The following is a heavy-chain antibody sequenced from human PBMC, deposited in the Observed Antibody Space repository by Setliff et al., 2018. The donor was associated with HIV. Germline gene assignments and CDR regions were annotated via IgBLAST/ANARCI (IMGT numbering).Heavy chain of an antibody. D-gene: IGHD1-7*01. CDR1: GYSFSKYG. Sequence: GASVKVSCKASGYSFSKYGISWVRQAPGQGLEWMGGIIPIFGTTNYAQKFQGRVTITADESTSTAYMELSSLRSEDTAVYYCARGRITGTINFWGQGTLVTVSS. V-gene: IGHV1-69*13. J-gene: IGHJ4*02. CDR3: ARGRITGTINF. CDR2: IIPIFGTT.